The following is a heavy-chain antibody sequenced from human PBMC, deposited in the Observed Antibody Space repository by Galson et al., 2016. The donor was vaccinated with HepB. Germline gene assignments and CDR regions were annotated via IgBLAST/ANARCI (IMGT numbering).Heavy chain of an antibody. V-gene: IGHV3-7*01. D-gene: IGHD2-2*01. CDR3: ARGDCSSSTCYVIWFDP. CDR2: IKNDGSQN. CDR1: GFTFSNYW. Sequence: SLRLSCAASGFTFSNYWMSWVRQAPGKGLEWVANIKNDGSQNYYVDSVKGRFTISRDNGKNSLYLQMGSLRAEDTAVYYCARGDCSSSTCYVIWFDPWGQGTLVTVSS. J-gene: IGHJ5*02.